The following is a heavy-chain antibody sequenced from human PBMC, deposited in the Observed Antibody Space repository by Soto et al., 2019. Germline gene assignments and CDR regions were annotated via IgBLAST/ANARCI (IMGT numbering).Heavy chain of an antibody. J-gene: IGHJ6*02. D-gene: IGHD6-6*01. CDR1: GFTFSSYG. Sequence: QVQLVESGGGVVQPGRSLRLSCAASGFTFSSYGMHWVRQAPGKGLEWVAVISYDGSNKYYADSVKGRFTISRDNSKNTLYLQMNSLRAEDTAVYYCAKESEYSSSSGHYYYYGMDVWGQGTTVTVAS. CDR2: ISYDGSNK. CDR3: AKESEYSSSSGHYYYYGMDV. V-gene: IGHV3-30*18.